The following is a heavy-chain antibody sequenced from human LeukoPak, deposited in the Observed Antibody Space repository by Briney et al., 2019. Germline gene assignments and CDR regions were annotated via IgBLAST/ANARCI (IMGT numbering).Heavy chain of an antibody. J-gene: IGHJ4*02. CDR3: ARGLLD. Sequence: ASVTVSCTASGGTFSSYGISWVRQAPGQGLEWMGGNIPIFGTANYAQKFQGRVPITADESTSTAYMALSSLRSEDTAVYYCARGLLDWGQGTLVTVSS. V-gene: IGHV1-69*13. D-gene: IGHD2-15*01. CDR2: NIPIFGTA. CDR1: GGTFSSYG.